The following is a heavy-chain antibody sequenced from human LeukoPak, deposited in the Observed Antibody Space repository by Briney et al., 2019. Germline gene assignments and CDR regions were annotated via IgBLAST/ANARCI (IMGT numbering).Heavy chain of an antibody. CDR2: ISGSGGSA. J-gene: IGHJ4*02. CDR3: ARVAHCSSTTCYQGIFDY. Sequence: GGSLRLSCAASGFTFSSYAMSWVRQAPGKGLEWVSAISGSGGSAYYADSVKGRFIISRDKSKNTLYLQMNSLRAEDTAVYYCARVAHCSSTTCYQGIFDYWGQGTLVTVSS. D-gene: IGHD2-2*01. CDR1: GFTFSSYA. V-gene: IGHV3-23*01.